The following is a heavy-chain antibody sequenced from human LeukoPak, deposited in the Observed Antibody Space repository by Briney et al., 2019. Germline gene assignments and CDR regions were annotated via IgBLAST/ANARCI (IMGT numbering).Heavy chain of an antibody. CDR3: AKVRMVRGINHFDY. V-gene: IGHV3-9*01. CDR2: IGWNSGYI. Sequence: GGSLRLSCAASGFTFDDYAMHWVRQAPGKGREWVAGIGWNSGYIDYADSVRGRFTISRDNAKNSLYPQMNSLIAEDTALDYCAKVRMVRGINHFDYWGQGTLVTVSS. J-gene: IGHJ4*02. D-gene: IGHD3-10*01. CDR1: GFTFDDYA.